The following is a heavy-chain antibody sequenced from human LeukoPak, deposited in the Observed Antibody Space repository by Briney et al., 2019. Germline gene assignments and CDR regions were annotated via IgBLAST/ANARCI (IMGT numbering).Heavy chain of an antibody. D-gene: IGHD6-19*01. J-gene: IGHJ4*02. CDR1: GFTFDDYA. CDR2: ISWNSGSI. CDR3: AKDNKDQWLVGGTFDY. Sequence: GGSLRLSCAASGFTFDDYAMHWVRQAPGKGLEWVSGISWNSGSIGYADSVKGRFTISRDNAKTSLYLQMNSLRAEDMALYYCAKDNKDQWLVGGTFDYWGQGTLVTVSS. V-gene: IGHV3-9*03.